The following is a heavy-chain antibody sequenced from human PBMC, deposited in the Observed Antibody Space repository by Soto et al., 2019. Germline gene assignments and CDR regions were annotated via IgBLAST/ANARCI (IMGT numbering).Heavy chain of an antibody. CDR2: ISCHNANT. CDR3: ARGPGYNSGWYRDWFDL. D-gene: IGHD6-19*01. CDR1: GYTFTDYG. V-gene: IGHV1-18*04. J-gene: IGHJ5*02. Sequence: QVNLEQSGGEVRKPGASVKVSCKTSGYTFTDYGITWVRQAPGKGPEWMGWISCHNANTSHAQKFQDRVTLSTETSKKTVYLELRSLRSDDTAVYYCARGPGYNSGWYRDWFDLWGQGTLVTVSS.